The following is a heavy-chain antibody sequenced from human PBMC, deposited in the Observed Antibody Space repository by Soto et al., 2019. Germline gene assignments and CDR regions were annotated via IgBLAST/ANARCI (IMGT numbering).Heavy chain of an antibody. CDR2: ISSRRSYI. CDR3: ARDRGYGFWSGYYGLDAFDI. V-gene: IGHV3-21*01. D-gene: IGHD3-3*01. CDR1: GFTFSTYS. J-gene: IGHJ3*02. Sequence: EVQLVESGGGLVKPGGSLRLSCAASGFTFSTYSMNWVRQAPGKGLEWVSSISSRRSYIYYAESVKGRFTISRDNAKNSLYLQMNSLRAEDTAVYYCARDRGYGFWSGYYGLDAFDIWGQGTMVTVSS.